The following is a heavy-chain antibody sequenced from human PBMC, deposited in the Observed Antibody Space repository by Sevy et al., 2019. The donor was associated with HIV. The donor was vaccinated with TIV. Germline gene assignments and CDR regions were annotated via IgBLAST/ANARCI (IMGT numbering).Heavy chain of an antibody. J-gene: IGHJ6*02. D-gene: IGHD3-10*01. CDR1: GFTFSSYD. CDR2: IGTAGDT. Sequence: GGSLRLSCAASGFTFSSYDMHWVRQATGKGLEWVSAIGTAGDTYYPGSVKGRFNISREKAKNSLYLQMNSLRAGDTAVYYCARAYSITMVRGTLRGYYYYYGMDVWGQGTTVTVSS. V-gene: IGHV3-13*01. CDR3: ARAYSITMVRGTLRGYYYYYGMDV.